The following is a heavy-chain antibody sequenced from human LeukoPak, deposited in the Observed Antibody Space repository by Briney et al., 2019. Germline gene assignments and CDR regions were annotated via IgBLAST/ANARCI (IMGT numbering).Heavy chain of an antibody. D-gene: IGHD6-19*01. CDR3: VRLDSSGWYYFDY. V-gene: IGHV5-51*01. CDR1: GYSFTTYW. J-gene: IGHJ4*02. CDR2: IYPGGSDT. Sequence: GESLKISCKGSGYSFTTYWIGWVRQMPGKGLESMGIIYPGGSDTKYNPSFQGQAAISADKSISTAYLRWSSLKTSDTAMYYCVRLDSSGWYYFDYWGQGTLVAVSS.